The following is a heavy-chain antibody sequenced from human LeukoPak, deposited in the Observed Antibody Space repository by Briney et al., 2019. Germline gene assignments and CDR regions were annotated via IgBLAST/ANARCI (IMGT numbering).Heavy chain of an antibody. CDR2: ISSDGNDE. CDR3: ARDSAIGPAVYYFDY. J-gene: IGHJ4*02. D-gene: IGHD2-2*01. Sequence: GGSLRLSCAASGFTFSNFAMHWVRQAPGKGLEWVAVISSDGNDEHYADSVKGRFTISRDDSKNTLYLQMNSLRVEDTTVYYCARDSAIGPAVYYFDYWGQGTLVTVSS. CDR1: GFTFSNFA. V-gene: IGHV3-30-3*01.